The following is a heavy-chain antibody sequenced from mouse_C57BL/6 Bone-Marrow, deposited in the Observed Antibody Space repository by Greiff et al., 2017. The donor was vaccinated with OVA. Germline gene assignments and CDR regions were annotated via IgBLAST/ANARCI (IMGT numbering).Heavy chain of an antibody. CDR1: GIDFSRYW. V-gene: IGHV4-1*01. CDR3: ANYYGSSYPYWYFDV. Sequence: EVKLLESGGGLVQPGGSLKLSCAASGIDFSRYWMSWVRRAPGKGLEWIGEINPDSSTINYAPSLKDKFIISRDNAKNTLYLQMSKVRSEDTALYYCANYYGSSYPYWYFDVWGTGTTVTVSS. J-gene: IGHJ1*03. CDR2: INPDSSTI. D-gene: IGHD1-1*01.